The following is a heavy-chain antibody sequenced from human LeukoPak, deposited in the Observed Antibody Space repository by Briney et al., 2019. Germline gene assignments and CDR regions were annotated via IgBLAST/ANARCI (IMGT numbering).Heavy chain of an antibody. J-gene: IGHJ4*02. V-gene: IGHV1-2*02. CDR1: GYTFTNYY. CDR2: IIPDSGGT. D-gene: IGHD2-2*01. Sequence: ASVTVSCKTSGYTFTNYYVHWVRQAPRQGLEWMGYIIPDSGGTDYVQRFQGRVTMTRDKSISTVYMELSSLRSDDTAVYYCSTEDKYCGSANCGKYWGQGTLVTVSS. CDR3: STEDKYCGSANCGKY.